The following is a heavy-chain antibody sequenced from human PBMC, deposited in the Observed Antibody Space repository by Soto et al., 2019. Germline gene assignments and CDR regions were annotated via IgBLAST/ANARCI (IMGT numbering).Heavy chain of an antibody. CDR2: IYYRGST. CDR1: GGSISSGGYS. J-gene: IGHJ4*02. D-gene: IGHD1-26*01. CDR3: ARDPARGGGSYLGYFDY. V-gene: IGHV4-30-2*05. Sequence: SETLSLTCAVSGGSISSGGYSWSWIRQTPGKGLEWIGYIYYRGSTYYNQSLKSRVTISVDTSMNQFSLTLTSVTAADTAVYYCARDPARGGGSYLGYFDYWGQGTPVTVSS.